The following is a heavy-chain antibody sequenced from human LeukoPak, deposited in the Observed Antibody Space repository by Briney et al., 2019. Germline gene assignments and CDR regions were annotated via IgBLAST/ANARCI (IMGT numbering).Heavy chain of an antibody. CDR1: GFTFSSYS. J-gene: IGHJ3*02. CDR3: ARGYSSSWYDDAFDI. V-gene: IGHV3-21*01. D-gene: IGHD6-13*01. CDR2: ISSSSSYI. Sequence: GGSLRLSCAASGFTFSSYSMNWVRQAPGKGLEWVSSISSSSSYIYYADSVKGRFTISRDNAKNSLYLQMNSLRAEDTAVYYCARGYSSSWYDDAFDIWGQGTMVTVSS.